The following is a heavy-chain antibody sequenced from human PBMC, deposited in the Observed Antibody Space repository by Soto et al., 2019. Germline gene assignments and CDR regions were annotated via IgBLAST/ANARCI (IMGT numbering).Heavy chain of an antibody. V-gene: IGHV4-59*01. CDR3: AGGNDYGDPPGAFDI. CDR2: IYYSGST. CDR1: GGSISSYY. J-gene: IGHJ3*02. Sequence: QVQLQESGPGLVKPSETLSLTCTVSGGSISSYYWSWIRQPPGKGLEWIGYIYYSGSTNYNPSLKSRVTIAVDTSKNQFSLKLSSVTAADTAVYYCAGGNDYGDPPGAFDIWGQGTMVTVSS. D-gene: IGHD4-17*01.